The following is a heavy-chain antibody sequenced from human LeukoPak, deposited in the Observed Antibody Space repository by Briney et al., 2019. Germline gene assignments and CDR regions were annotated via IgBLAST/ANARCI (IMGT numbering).Heavy chain of an antibody. CDR2: IYHSGST. CDR3: ARAQRRIAAAGTVGYYFDY. Sequence: SETLSLTCAVSGGSISSSNWWSWVRQPPGKGLEWIGEIYHSGSTNYNPSLKSRVTISVDKSKNQFSLKLSSVTAADTAVYYCARAQRRIAAAGTVGYYFDYWGQGTLVTVSS. CDR1: GGSISSSNW. V-gene: IGHV4-4*02. D-gene: IGHD6-13*01. J-gene: IGHJ4*02.